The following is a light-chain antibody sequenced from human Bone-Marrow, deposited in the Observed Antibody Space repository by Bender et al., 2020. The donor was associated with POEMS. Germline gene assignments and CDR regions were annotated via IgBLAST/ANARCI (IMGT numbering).Light chain of an antibody. V-gene: IGLV1-40*01. CDR3: QSYDNSLGGWV. Sequence: QSVLTPPPSVSGAPGQRVTISCTGSSSNTGSGYDINWYQHLPGTAPKLLIYGYNNRPSGVPDRFSGSKSGTSASLAITGLQAEDEGDYYCQSYDNSLGGWVFGGGTKLTVL. CDR2: GYN. J-gene: IGLJ3*02. CDR1: SSNTGSGYD.